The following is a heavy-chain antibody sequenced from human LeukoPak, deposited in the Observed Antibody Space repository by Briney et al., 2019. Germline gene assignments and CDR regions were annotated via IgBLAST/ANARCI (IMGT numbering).Heavy chain of an antibody. CDR1: GGSISSYY. V-gene: IGHV4-59*01. Sequence: SETLSLTCTVSGGSISSYYWSWIRQPPGKGLEWIGYIYYSGSTNYNPSLKSRVTISVDTSKNQFSLKLSSVTAADTAVYYCARVGGPRWLQSPFYFDYWGQGTLVTVSS. J-gene: IGHJ4*02. CDR2: IYYSGST. D-gene: IGHD5-24*01. CDR3: ARVGGPRWLQSPFYFDY.